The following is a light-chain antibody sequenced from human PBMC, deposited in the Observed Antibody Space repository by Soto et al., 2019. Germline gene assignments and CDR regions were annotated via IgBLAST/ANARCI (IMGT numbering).Light chain of an antibody. CDR2: EVS. Sequence: QSVLTQPASVSGSPGQSITISCTGTSSDVGGYNYVSWYQQHPGKAPKLMIYEVSNRPSGVSNRFSGSKSGNTASLTISGLQAEDEAAYYCSSYTYTSTPVIFGGGTKVTVL. V-gene: IGLV2-14*01. CDR3: SSYTYTSTPVI. J-gene: IGLJ2*01. CDR1: SSDVGGYNY.